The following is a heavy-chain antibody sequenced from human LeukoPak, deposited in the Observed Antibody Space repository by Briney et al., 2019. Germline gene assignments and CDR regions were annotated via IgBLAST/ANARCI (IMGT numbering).Heavy chain of an antibody. V-gene: IGHV2-5*02. J-gene: IGHJ4*02. CDR1: GFSLSTNGVG. D-gene: IGHD6-19*01. Sequence: SGPTLANPTQPLTLTCTFSGFSLSTNGVGVGWIRQPPGKALEWNRIIYWDDDKRYSPTQETRLTSTNNISKNQVILTVTNMDPVDTATDSGAHRRAHSSGWIDYWGQGTLVTVSS. CDR2: IYWDDDK. CDR3: AHRRAHSSGWIDY.